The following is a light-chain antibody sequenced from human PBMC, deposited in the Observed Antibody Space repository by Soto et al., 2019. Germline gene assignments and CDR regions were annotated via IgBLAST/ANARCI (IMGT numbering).Light chain of an antibody. J-gene: IGKJ4*01. CDR2: GAS. V-gene: IGKV3-20*01. CDR1: QSVRSN. CDR3: QQYGSSPLT. Sequence: EVELTQSPDILSVSPGETATLSCRASQSVRSNLAWYQQKPGQAPRLLIYGASSRATGIPDRFSGSGSGTDFTLTISRLEPEDFAVYYCQQYGSSPLTFGGGTKVEIK.